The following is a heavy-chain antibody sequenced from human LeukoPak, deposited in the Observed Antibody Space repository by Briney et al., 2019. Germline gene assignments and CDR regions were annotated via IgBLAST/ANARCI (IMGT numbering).Heavy chain of an antibody. J-gene: IGHJ4*02. D-gene: IGHD6-19*01. V-gene: IGHV1-18*01. Sequence: ASVKVSCKASGYTFTSYGISWVRQAPGQGLEWMGWISAYNGNTNYAQKLQGRVTMTTDTSTSTAYMELRSLRSDDTAVYYCARVADSSGWYENWYFDYWGQGTLVTVSP. CDR2: ISAYNGNT. CDR3: ARVADSSGWYENWYFDY. CDR1: GYTFTSYG.